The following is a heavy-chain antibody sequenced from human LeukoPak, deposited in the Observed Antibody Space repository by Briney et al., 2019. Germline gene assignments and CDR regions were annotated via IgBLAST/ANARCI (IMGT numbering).Heavy chain of an antibody. V-gene: IGHV4-61*02. Sequence: SETLSLTCTVSGDSISSGSYYWSWLRPPAGEGLEWNRRIYRSGSTNYNPSLRSRHTISLNTSKNQFSLKLSSGTAADAALYYYARKDGDMLTCYRRGELYWYFDLWGRGTLVTVSS. CDR1: GDSISSGSYY. CDR3: ARKDGDMLTCYRRGELYWYFDL. CDR2: IYRSGST. J-gene: IGHJ2*01. D-gene: IGHD3-9*01.